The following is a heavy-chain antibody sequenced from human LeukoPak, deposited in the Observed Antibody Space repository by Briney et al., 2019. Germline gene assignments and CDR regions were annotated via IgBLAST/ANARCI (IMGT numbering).Heavy chain of an antibody. Sequence: SETLSLTCAVYGGSFSGYYWSWIRQPPGKGLEWIGEINHSGSTNYNPSLKSRVTISVDTSKNQFSLRLSSVIAADTAVYYCARAETHYDVLTGHNGNYYYGMDVWGQGTTVTVSS. CDR3: ARAETHYDVLTGHNGNYYYGMDV. D-gene: IGHD3-9*01. V-gene: IGHV4-34*01. CDR2: INHSGST. J-gene: IGHJ6*02. CDR1: GGSFSGYY.